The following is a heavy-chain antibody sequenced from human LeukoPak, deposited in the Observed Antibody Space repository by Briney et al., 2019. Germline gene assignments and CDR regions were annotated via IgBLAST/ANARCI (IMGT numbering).Heavy chain of an antibody. CDR2: ISSSSSYI. D-gene: IGHD6-13*01. Sequence: GGSLRLSCAASGFTFSSYSMNWVRQAPGKGLECVSSISSSSSYIYYADSVKSRFTISRDNAKNSLYLQMNSLRAEDTAVSYCASLALGSWFDYWGQGTLVTVSS. V-gene: IGHV3-21*01. CDR3: ASLALGSWFDY. CDR1: GFTFSSYS. J-gene: IGHJ4*02.